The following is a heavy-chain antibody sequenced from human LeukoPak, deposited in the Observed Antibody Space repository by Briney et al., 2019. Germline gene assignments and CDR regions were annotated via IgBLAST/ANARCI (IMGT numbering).Heavy chain of an antibody. CDR1: GGSISSYY. Sequence: SETLSLTCTVSGGSISSYYWSWIRQPPGKGLEWIGYIYYSGSTNYNPSLKSRVTISVDTSKNQFSLKLSSVTAADTAVYYCARHEGPSYYDFWSGYYMGDNWFDPWGQGTLVTVSS. CDR3: ARHEGPSYYDFWSGYYMGDNWFDP. J-gene: IGHJ5*02. V-gene: IGHV4-59*08. CDR2: IYYSGST. D-gene: IGHD3-3*01.